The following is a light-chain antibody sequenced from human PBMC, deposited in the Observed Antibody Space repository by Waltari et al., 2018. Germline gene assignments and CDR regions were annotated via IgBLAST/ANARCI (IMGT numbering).Light chain of an antibody. CDR1: SNDVGGYNS. CDR2: DVS. J-gene: IGLJ2*01. V-gene: IGLV2-14*01. CDR3: SSQSSNNVVL. Sequence: QSALTQPASVSGSPGQSVTIFCTGTSNDVGGYNSVSWYQEHPGQAPEVIIYDVSDRPSGVSDRFSGSKSGNTASLTISGLQAEDEADYYCSSQSSNNVVLFGGGTKLTVL.